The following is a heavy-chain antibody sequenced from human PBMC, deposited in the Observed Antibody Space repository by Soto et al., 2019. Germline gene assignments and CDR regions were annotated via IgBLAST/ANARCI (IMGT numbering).Heavy chain of an antibody. J-gene: IGHJ4*02. CDR2: ISYDGSNK. Sequence: GGSLRLSCAASGFTFSSYAMHWVRQAPGKGLEWVAVISYDGSNKYYADSVKGRFTISRDDFRNTLYLQMNSLRTEDTAIYYSAKLRDFVVLPAGILDYWGPGTLVTVSS. CDR1: GFTFSSYA. CDR3: AKLRDFVVLPAGILDY. V-gene: IGHV3-30-3*02. D-gene: IGHD2-8*01.